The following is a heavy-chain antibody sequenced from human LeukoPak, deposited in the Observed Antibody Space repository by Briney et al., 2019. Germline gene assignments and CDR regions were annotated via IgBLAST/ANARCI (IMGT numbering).Heavy chain of an antibody. V-gene: IGHV4-59*01. CDR2: IYYSGST. Sequence: PSETLSLTCTVSGGSISSYYWSWIRQPPGKGLEWIGYIYYSGSTNYNPSLKSRVTISVDTSKNQFSLKLSSVTAADTAVYYCARGGTSDYFVYDAFDIWGQGTMVTVSS. D-gene: IGHD3-16*01. J-gene: IGHJ3*02. CDR1: GGSISSYY. CDR3: ARGGTSDYFVYDAFDI.